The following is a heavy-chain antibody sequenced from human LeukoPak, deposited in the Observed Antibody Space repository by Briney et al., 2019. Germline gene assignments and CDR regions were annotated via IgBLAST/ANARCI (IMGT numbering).Heavy chain of an antibody. Sequence: SETLSLTCTVSGGPISSSSYYWGWIRQPPGKGLEWIGTIYYSGSTYYNPSLKSRVTISADTSKTQFSLKLNSVTAADTAVYYCARLRAVAGKKDYWGQGTLVTVSS. CDR3: ARLRAVAGKKDY. J-gene: IGHJ4*02. CDR1: GGPISSSSYY. V-gene: IGHV4-39*01. CDR2: IYYSGST. D-gene: IGHD6-19*01.